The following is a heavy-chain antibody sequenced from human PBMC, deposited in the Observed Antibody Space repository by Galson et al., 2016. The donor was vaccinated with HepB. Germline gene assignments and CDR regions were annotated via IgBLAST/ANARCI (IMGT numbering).Heavy chain of an antibody. Sequence: SLRLSCAASGFNLSGYVVHWVRQASGKGLEWVGRIRTKAYNYATAYGASVQGRFTIFRDDSKNAAFLQLKSLKTDDTAMYYCSRLGGEDPPAFWGQGTLVSVSS. V-gene: IGHV3-73*01. CDR2: IRTKAYNYAT. CDR3: SRLGGEDPPAF. CDR1: GFNLSGYV. D-gene: IGHD3-3*01. J-gene: IGHJ4*02.